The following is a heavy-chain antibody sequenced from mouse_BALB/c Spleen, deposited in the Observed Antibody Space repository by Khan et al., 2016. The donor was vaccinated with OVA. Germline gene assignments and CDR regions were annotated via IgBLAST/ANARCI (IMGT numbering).Heavy chain of an antibody. CDR1: GYSFTGYT. CDR3: VRSASYGDYVEAWFVY. CDR2: INPYNGGT. J-gene: IGHJ3*01. V-gene: IGHV1-26*01. D-gene: IGHD2-13*01. Sequence: EVQLQQSGPELVKPGASMKMSCKASGYSFTGYTMNWVKQSHVKNLEWIGLINPYNGGTAYNQKFRGKATLTVDKSSNTAYMELLSLTSEDSAVYYCVRSASYGDYVEAWFVYWGQGTLVTVSA.